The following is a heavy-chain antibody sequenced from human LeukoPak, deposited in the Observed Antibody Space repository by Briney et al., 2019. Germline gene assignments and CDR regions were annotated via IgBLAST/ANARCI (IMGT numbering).Heavy chain of an antibody. D-gene: IGHD3-3*01. CDR2: IYYSGST. CDR1: GGSISSYY. Sequence: SETLSLTCTVSGGSISSYYWSWIRQPPGKGLEWIGYIYYSGSTNYNPSLKSRVTISVDTSKNQFSLKLSSVTAADTAVYYCARVPGTYYDFWSGYYASTLFDYWGQGTLVTVSS. V-gene: IGHV4-59*01. J-gene: IGHJ4*02. CDR3: ARVPGTYYDFWSGYYASTLFDY.